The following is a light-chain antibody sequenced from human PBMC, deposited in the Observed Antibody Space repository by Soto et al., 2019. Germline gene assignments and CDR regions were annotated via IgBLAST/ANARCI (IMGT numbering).Light chain of an antibody. CDR2: GAS. Sequence: EIVMTQSPATLSVSPGERATLSCRASESVSSNLAWYQQKPGQAPRLLIHGASTRATGIPSRFSGSGSGTEFTLTISSLQSEDSAVYYCQQYINWPPWTFGQGTKVDIK. CDR3: QQYINWPPWT. CDR1: ESVSSN. J-gene: IGKJ1*01. V-gene: IGKV3D-15*01.